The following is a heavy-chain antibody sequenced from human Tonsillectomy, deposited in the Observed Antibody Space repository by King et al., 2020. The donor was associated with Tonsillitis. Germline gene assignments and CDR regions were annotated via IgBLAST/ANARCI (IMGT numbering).Heavy chain of an antibody. CDR1: GDSISSGNYY. V-gene: IGHV4-61*02. D-gene: IGHD6-13*01. J-gene: IGHJ4*02. CDR2: IYTSGST. Sequence: QLQESGPGLVKPSQTLSLTCSVSGDSISSGNYYWSWIRQPAGKGLEWIGRIYTSGSTNYNPSLKSRVTMSVDTSKNQFSLKLSSVTAADTAVYYCARVGEQQLGETYFDYWGQGTLVTVSS. CDR3: ARVGEQQLGETYFDY.